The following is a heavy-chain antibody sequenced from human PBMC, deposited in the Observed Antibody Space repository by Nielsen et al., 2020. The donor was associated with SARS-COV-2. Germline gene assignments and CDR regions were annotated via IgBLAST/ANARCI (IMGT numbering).Heavy chain of an antibody. CDR3: AREGWAYSSSWLGFDY. D-gene: IGHD6-13*01. Sequence: ASVKVSCKASGYTFTSYAMHWVRQAPGQRLEWMGWINAGNGNTKYSQKFQGRVTITRDTSASTAYMELSSLRSEDTAVYYCAREGWAYSSSWLGFDYWGQGTLVTVSS. CDR2: INAGNGNT. J-gene: IGHJ4*02. CDR1: GYTFTSYA. V-gene: IGHV1-3*01.